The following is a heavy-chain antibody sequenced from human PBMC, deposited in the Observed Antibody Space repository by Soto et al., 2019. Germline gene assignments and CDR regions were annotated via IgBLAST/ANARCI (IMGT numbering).Heavy chain of an antibody. D-gene: IGHD5-18*01. CDR1: GVTVSSNY. CDR2: IYSGGST. J-gene: IGHJ4*02. CDR3: ARHGYNYGGGYFDY. V-gene: IGHV3-66*04. Sequence: EVQLVESGGGLVQPGGSLRLSCAASGVTVSSNYMSWVRQAPGKGLEWVSVIYSGGSTYYADSVKGRFTISRDNSKNTLYLQRSGLRAGDTAVYYCARHGYNYGGGYFDYWGQGTLVTVSS.